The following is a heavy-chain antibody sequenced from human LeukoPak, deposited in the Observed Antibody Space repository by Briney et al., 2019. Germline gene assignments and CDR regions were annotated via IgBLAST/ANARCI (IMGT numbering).Heavy chain of an antibody. CDR3: AREGRRPPYYYYMDV. CDR1: GFKFSDCY. CDR2: ISSSGDSI. V-gene: IGHV3-11*01. J-gene: IGHJ6*03. Sequence: GGSLRLSCAASGFKFSDCYMTWIRQAPGKGLEWVSYISSSGDSIYYADSVEGRFTISRDNAKNSLYLQMNSLRAEDTAVYYCAREGRRPPYYYYMDVWGKGTTVTISS.